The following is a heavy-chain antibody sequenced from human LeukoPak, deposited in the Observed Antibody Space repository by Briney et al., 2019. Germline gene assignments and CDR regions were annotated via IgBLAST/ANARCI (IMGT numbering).Heavy chain of an antibody. CDR3: SRENGAFSPFGY. D-gene: IGHD2-8*01. J-gene: IGHJ4*02. Sequence: KPSGTLSLTCGVSGGSISNTNWWSWVRQPPVQGLEWVGEISLTGLTHYNPSLESRVTVSLDKSKNQLSLNLTSVTAADTAVYFCSRENGAFSPFGYWGQGTLVTVLS. CDR2: ISLTGLT. CDR1: GGSISNTNW. V-gene: IGHV4-4*02.